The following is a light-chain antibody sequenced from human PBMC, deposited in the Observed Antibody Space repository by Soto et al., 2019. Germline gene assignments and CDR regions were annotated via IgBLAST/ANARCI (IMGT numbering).Light chain of an antibody. CDR3: QQYGSSPRFT. V-gene: IGKV3-20*01. CDR2: RAS. Sequence: DIVLTQSPGTLSLSPGERATLSCRASQSVSDNHLAWYQQKPGQAPRLLIYRASRRATDIPDRFSGRGSGTEFSLTISRLEPEDFAVYYCQQYGSSPRFTFGPGTKVDI. CDR1: QSVSDNH. J-gene: IGKJ3*01.